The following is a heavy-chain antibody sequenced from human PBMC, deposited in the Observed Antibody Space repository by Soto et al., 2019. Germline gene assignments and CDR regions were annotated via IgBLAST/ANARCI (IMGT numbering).Heavy chain of an antibody. CDR2: IYHSGST. CDR1: GGSISSGGYS. J-gene: IGHJ5*02. D-gene: IGHD2-21*01. CDR3: AVVSGPYCGGECYPPTPNWFDP. V-gene: IGHV4-30-2*01. Sequence: QLQLQESGSGLVKPSQTLSLTCAVSGGSISSGGYSWSWIRQPPGKGLEWIGYIYHSGSTYYNPSLKRRVTISVHMSKNQFSLKLSSVTAADSAVYYCAVVSGPYCGGECYPPTPNWFDPWGQGTLVTVSS.